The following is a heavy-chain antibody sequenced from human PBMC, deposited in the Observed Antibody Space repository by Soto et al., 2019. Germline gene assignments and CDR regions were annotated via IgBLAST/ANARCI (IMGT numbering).Heavy chain of an antibody. CDR1: GGSISTTSYY. V-gene: IGHV4-39*01. CDR2: IYYTGST. Sequence: QLQLQESGPGLVKPSETLSLTCTVSGGSISTTSYYWGWIRQSPGKGLEWIATIYYTGSTYYNPSLKSRLTISIDTSKNQFSLKLSSATAPDTAVFYCARRGRTTVTTWYAFDTWGPGTMVTVSS. CDR3: ARRGRTTVTTWYAFDT. D-gene: IGHD4-17*01. J-gene: IGHJ3*02.